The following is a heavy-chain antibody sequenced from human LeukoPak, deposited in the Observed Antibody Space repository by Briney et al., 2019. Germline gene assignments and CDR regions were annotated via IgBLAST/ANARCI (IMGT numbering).Heavy chain of an antibody. D-gene: IGHD6-13*01. Sequence: SETLSLTCTVSGGSVSSGSYYWNWIRQPPGKVLEWIGYIYYSGSTNYNPSLKSRVTISVDTSKNQISLRLSSVTAADTAVYYCARGGGIPAAGTTNFDYWGQGTLVTVSS. V-gene: IGHV4-61*01. CDR1: GGSVSSGSYY. J-gene: IGHJ4*02. CDR2: IYYSGST. CDR3: ARGGGIPAAGTTNFDY.